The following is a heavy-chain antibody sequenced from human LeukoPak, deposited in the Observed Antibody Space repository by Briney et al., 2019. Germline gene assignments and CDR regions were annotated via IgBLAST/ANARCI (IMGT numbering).Heavy chain of an antibody. D-gene: IGHD3-10*01. V-gene: IGHV1-8*01. Sequence: GASVKVSCKASGYTFTSYDIHWVRQATGQGLEWMGWMNPNSGNTGYAQKFQGRVTMTRNTSISTAYMELSSLRSEDTAVYYCAKDQADYGSGSYEDYWGQGTLVIVSS. CDR2: MNPNSGNT. J-gene: IGHJ4*02. CDR3: AKDQADYGSGSYEDY. CDR1: GYTFTSYD.